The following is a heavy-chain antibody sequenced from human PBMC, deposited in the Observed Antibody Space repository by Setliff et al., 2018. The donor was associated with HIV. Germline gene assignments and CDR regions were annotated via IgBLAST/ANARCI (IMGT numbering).Heavy chain of an antibody. Sequence: EASVKVSCKASGYNFTNYGINWVRQDPGQGLEWMGWINTNTGYPTYAQAFRGRFAFSLDTSVSTAYLEISSLEAEDTAVYFCARVRTSYNFWVGDVFDPWGQGTLVTVSS. CDR2: INTNTGYP. CDR3: ARVRTSYNFWVGDVFDP. J-gene: IGHJ5*02. D-gene: IGHD1-1*01. V-gene: IGHV7-4-1*02. CDR1: GYNFTNYG.